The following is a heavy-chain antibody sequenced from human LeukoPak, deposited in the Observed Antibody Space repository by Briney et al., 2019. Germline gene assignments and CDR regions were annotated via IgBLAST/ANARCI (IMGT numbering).Heavy chain of an antibody. Sequence: PSETLSLTCTVSGGSISSYYWSWIRQPAGKGLEWIGRIYTSGSTNYNPSLKSRVTMSVDTSKNQFSLKLSSVTAADTAVYYCAGGSEVSSSWYGYYFDYWGQGTLVTVSS. D-gene: IGHD6-13*01. CDR3: AGGSEVSSSWYGYYFDY. V-gene: IGHV4-4*07. CDR1: GGSISSYY. J-gene: IGHJ4*02. CDR2: IYTSGST.